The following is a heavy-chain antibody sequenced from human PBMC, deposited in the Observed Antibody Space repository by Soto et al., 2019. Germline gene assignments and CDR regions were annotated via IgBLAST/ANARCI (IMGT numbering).Heavy chain of an antibody. V-gene: IGHV1-69*02. D-gene: IGHD3-22*01. CDR1: GGTFSSYT. CDR3: AVYDSSCYG. CDR2: IIPILGIA. Sequence: QVQLVQSGAEVKKPGPSVKVSCKASGGTFSSYTISWVRQAPGQGREWMGRIIPILGIANYAQKFQGRVTITADKSTSTDYMELSSLRSEDTAVYYCAVYDSSCYGWGQGTLVTVSS. J-gene: IGHJ4*02.